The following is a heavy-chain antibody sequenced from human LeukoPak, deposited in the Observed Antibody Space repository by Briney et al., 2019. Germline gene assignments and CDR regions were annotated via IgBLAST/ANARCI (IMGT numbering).Heavy chain of an antibody. J-gene: IGHJ4*02. D-gene: IGHD1-26*01. CDR2: INPNSGGT. Sequence: ASVKVSCKASGYTFTGYYMHWARQAPGQGLEWMGRINPNSGGTNYAQKFQGRVTMTRDTSISTAHMELSRLRSDDTAVYYCARVNEVVGATFDYWGQGTLVTVSS. CDR1: GYTFTGYY. CDR3: ARVNEVVGATFDY. V-gene: IGHV1-2*06.